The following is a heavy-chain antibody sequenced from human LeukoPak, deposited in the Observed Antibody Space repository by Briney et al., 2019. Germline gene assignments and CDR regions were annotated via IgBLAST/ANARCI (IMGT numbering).Heavy chain of an antibody. CDR1: GFHFRGSP. CDR3: TRPNYYDSSGYYY. CDR2: IRSKANSYAT. J-gene: IGHJ4*02. D-gene: IGHD3-22*01. V-gene: IGHV3-73*01. Sequence: GGPLKLPCAASGFHFRGSPMHGARQASGKGREWVGRIRSKANSYATAYAASVKGRFTISRDDSKNTAYLQMNSPKTEDTAVYYCTRPNYYDSSGYYYWGQGTLVTVSS.